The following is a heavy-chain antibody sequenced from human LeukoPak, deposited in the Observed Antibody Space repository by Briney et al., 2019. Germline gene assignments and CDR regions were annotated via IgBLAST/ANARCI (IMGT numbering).Heavy chain of an antibody. CDR3: ARVGSYYFDY. J-gene: IGHJ4*02. CDR2: IKTDGSEK. Sequence: PGGSLRLSCAASGFIFSNYWMGWVRQAPGKGLESLANIKTDGSEKYYVDSVKGRFSISRDNAKNSLYLQMNSLRAEDTAVYYCARVGSYYFDYWGQGTLVTVSS. D-gene: IGHD2-15*01. CDR1: GFIFSNYW. V-gene: IGHV3-7*03.